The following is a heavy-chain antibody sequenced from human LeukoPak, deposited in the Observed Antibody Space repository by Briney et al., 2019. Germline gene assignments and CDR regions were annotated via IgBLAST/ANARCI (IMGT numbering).Heavy chain of an antibody. V-gene: IGHV1-46*01. D-gene: IGHD1-26*01. J-gene: IGHJ3*02. CDR1: GYTFTTYY. CDR2: INPSGGST. CDR3: ARQKVEWELLPWSAFDI. Sequence: ASVKVSCKASGYTFTTYYMHWVRQAPGQGLEWMAIINPSGGSTTYAQKFQGRVTMTRDTSTSTVYMDLSSLRSEDTAVYYCARQKVEWELLPWSAFDIWGQGTMVTVSS.